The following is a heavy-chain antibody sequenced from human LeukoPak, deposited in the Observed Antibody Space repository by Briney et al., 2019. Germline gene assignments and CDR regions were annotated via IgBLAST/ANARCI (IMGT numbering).Heavy chain of an antibody. CDR3: ALGTINKDYYFGMGV. CDR1: GFTFDDYA. Sequence: GGSLRLSCAASGFTFDDYAMHWVRQAPGKGLEWVSSISSSSSYVYYADSLKGRFTISRDNAKRSLYLQIESLRDDDTAVYHCALGTINKDYYFGMGVWGQGTTVTVSS. CDR2: ISSSSSYV. V-gene: IGHV3-21*04. D-gene: IGHD2-8*01. J-gene: IGHJ6*02.